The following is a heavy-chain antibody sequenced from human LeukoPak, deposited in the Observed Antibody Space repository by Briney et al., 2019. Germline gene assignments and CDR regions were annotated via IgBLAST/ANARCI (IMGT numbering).Heavy chain of an antibody. Sequence: SETLSLTCTVSGGSISSTGYYWGWIRQPPGKGLEWIGEIYHSGSTNYNPSLKSRVTISVDKSKNQFSLKLSSVTAADTAVYYCARLAAALDYWGQGTLVTVSS. CDR1: GGSISSTGYY. CDR2: IYHSGST. V-gene: IGHV4-39*07. CDR3: ARLAAALDY. J-gene: IGHJ4*02. D-gene: IGHD6-13*01.